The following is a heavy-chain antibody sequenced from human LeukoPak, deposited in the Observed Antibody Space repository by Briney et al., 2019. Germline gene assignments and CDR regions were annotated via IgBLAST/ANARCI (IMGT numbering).Heavy chain of an antibody. CDR1: GFTFSSYG. Sequence: GGSLRLSCAASGFTFSSYGMHWVRQAPGKGLEWVAFIRYDGSYKFYAESVKGRFTVSRDNSKNTLYLQMNGLRAEDTAVYYCAKVRRTSGGYFRVKKGSDYWGQGTLVTVSS. V-gene: IGHV3-30*02. J-gene: IGHJ4*02. CDR2: IRYDGSYK. CDR3: AKVRRTSGGYFRVKKGSDY. D-gene: IGHD3-10*01.